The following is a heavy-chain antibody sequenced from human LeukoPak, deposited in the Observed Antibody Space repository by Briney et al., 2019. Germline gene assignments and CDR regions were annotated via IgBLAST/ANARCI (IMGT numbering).Heavy chain of an antibody. J-gene: IGHJ5*02. CDR1: GGSISDKS. D-gene: IGHD1-26*01. V-gene: IGHV4-59*01. Sequence: PSETLSPTCSVSGGSISDKSWSWIRQSPGKGLEWIAYIYYTGSTYYNPTLKSRVTISVDPSKNQFSLRLTSVTAADTAVYYCAIPQWQATTGPWFDPWGQGTLVTVSS. CDR2: IYYTGST. CDR3: AIPQWQATTGPWFDP.